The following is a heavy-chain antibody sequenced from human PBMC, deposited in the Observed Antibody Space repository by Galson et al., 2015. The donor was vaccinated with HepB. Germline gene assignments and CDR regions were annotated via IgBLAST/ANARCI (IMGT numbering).Heavy chain of an antibody. CDR3: TRGDITIFGVVTAFDI. CDR2: INPNGGGT. Sequence: SVKVSCKASGYTFSDYYMHWVRQAPGQGLDWMGIINPNGGGTSYAQKFQGRVTMTRDTSTNTVYMELSSLRSEDTAVYYCTRGDITIFGVVTAFDIWGQGTMVTVSS. D-gene: IGHD3-3*01. CDR1: GYTFSDYY. J-gene: IGHJ3*02. V-gene: IGHV1-46*01.